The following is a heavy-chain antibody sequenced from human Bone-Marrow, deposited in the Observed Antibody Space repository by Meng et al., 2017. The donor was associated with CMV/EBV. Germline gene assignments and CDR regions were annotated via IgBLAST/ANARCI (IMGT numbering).Heavy chain of an antibody. D-gene: IGHD4-11*01. CDR2: ISWNSGSI. Sequence: GGSLRLSCAASGFTFDDYAMHWVRQAPGKGLEWVSGISWNSGSIGYADSVKGRFTISRDNAKNSLYLQMNSLRAEDTAVYYCAREGDYNGYYYGMDVWGQGTTVTVSS. CDR3: AREGDYNGYYYGMDV. V-gene: IGHV3-9*01. J-gene: IGHJ6*02. CDR1: GFTFDDYA.